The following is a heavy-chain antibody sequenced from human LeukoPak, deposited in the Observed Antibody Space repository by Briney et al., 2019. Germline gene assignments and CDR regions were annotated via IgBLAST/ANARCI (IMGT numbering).Heavy chain of an antibody. CDR2: ISGSGGST. Sequence: PGGSLRLSCAASEFTSSSYSMNWVRQAPGKGLEWVSAISGSGGSTYYADSVKGRFTISRDNSKNTLYLQMNSLRAEDTAVYYCAKGPSSSWPYYFDYWGQGTLVTVSS. CDR3: AKGPSSSWPYYFDY. J-gene: IGHJ4*02. V-gene: IGHV3-23*01. CDR1: EFTSSSYS. D-gene: IGHD6-13*01.